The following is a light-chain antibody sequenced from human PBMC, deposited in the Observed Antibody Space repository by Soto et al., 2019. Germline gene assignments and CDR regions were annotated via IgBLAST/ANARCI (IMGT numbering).Light chain of an antibody. J-gene: IGKJ3*01. V-gene: IGKV3-15*01. CDR1: QSISSG. Sequence: EIVMRQSPATLSVSPGKRATLSCRASQSISSGLAWYQQKPGQAPLLLIYGASTRATGIPVRFSGSGSGTEFTLTISSLPSEDFAVYHCQQYNNWPFTFGPGTKVDMK. CDR2: GAS. CDR3: QQYNNWPFT.